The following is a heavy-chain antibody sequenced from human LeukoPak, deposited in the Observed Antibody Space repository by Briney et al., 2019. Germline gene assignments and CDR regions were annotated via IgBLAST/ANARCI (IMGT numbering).Heavy chain of an antibody. J-gene: IGHJ4*02. CDR2: IYTSGST. CDR3: ARGSYQGDY. V-gene: IGHV4-61*02. CDR1: GGSISSGSYY. Sequence: PSETLSLTCTVSGGSISSGSYYWSWIRQPAGKGLEWIGRIYTSGSTNYNPSLKSRVTISVDMSKNQFSLKLSSVTAADTAVYYCARGSYQGDYWGQGTLVTVSS. D-gene: IGHD1-26*01.